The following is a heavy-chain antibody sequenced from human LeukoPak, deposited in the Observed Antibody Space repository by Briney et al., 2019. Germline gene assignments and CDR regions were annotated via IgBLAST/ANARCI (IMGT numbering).Heavy chain of an antibody. CDR3: ASASGIAAAGDY. Sequence: SETLSLTCTVSGGSISSSNDYWGWIRQSPGKGLEWIGSIYYSGSTYYNPSLKSRVTISVDKSKNQFSLKLSSVTAADTAVYYCASASGIAAAGDYWGQGTLVTVSS. V-gene: IGHV4-39*07. CDR2: IYYSGST. CDR1: GGSISSSNDY. D-gene: IGHD6-13*01. J-gene: IGHJ4*02.